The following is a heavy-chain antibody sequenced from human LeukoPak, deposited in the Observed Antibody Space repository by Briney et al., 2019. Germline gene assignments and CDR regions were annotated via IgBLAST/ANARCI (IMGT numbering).Heavy chain of an antibody. CDR1: GYTFTGYY. D-gene: IGHD3-3*01. CDR2: INPNSGGT. Sequence: ASVKVSCXASGYTFTGYYMHWVRQAPGQGLEWMGWINPNSGGTNYAQKFQGRVTMTRDTSISTAYMELSRLRSDDTAVYYCARDWRIRFLEWPPFGFDPWGQGTLVTVSS. V-gene: IGHV1-2*02. CDR3: ARDWRIRFLEWPPFGFDP. J-gene: IGHJ5*02.